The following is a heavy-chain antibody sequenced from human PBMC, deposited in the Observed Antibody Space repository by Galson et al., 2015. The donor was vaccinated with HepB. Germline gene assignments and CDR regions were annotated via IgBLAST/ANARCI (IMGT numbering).Heavy chain of an antibody. CDR3: ARRGGISAAARDYYGMDV. CDR1: GYTFNNYG. CDR2: VNVYNGDV. Sequence: SVKVSCKASGYTFNNYGINWVRQAPGQGLEWMGRVNVYNGDVQYARELQDRVTMTTDTSTNTAYMELKILTYDDTAVYYCARRGGISAAARDYYGMDVWGQGTTVTVSS. D-gene: IGHD2-2*01. V-gene: IGHV1-18*01. J-gene: IGHJ6*02.